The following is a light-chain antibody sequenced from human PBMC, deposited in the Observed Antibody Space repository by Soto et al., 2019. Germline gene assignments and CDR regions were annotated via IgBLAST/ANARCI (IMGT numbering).Light chain of an antibody. Sequence: DIVLTQSPDSLAVSLGERATINCKSSQSVLYSSNNKNYLAWYQQKPGQPPKLLIYWASTRESGVPARFSGSVSGTDFTLTISSLQAEDLAPYYCPQHLHSPQTFGQGTKVEIK. CDR1: QSVLYSSNNKNY. CDR2: WAS. V-gene: IGKV4-1*01. J-gene: IGKJ1*01. CDR3: PQHLHSPQT.